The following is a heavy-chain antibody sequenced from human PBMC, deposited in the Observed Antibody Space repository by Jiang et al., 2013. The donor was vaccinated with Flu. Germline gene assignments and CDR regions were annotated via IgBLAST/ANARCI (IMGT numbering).Heavy chain of an antibody. V-gene: IGHV1-69*04. Sequence: SGAEVKKPGSSVKVSCKASGGTFSSYTISWVRQAPGQGLEWMGRIIPILGIANYAQKFQGRVTITADKSTSTAYMELSSLRSEDTAVYYCARVGSSSTTKHAYYYYGMDVWGQGTTVTVSS. CDR1: GGTFSSYT. J-gene: IGHJ6*02. CDR3: ARVGSSSTTKHAYYYYGMDV. CDR2: IIPILGIA. D-gene: IGHD6-13*01.